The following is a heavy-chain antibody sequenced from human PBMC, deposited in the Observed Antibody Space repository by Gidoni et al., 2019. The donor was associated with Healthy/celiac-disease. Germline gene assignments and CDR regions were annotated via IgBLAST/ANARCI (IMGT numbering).Heavy chain of an antibody. V-gene: IGHV4-4*02. CDR1: GGSISSSNW. D-gene: IGHD3-3*01. Sequence: QVQLQESGPGLVKPSGTLSLTCAVSGGSISSSNWWSWVRQPPGKGLEWIGEIYHSGSTNYNPSLKSRVTISVDKSKNQFSLKLSSVTAADTAVYYCARDTFWSGYYTYYYYYGMDVWGQGTTVTVSS. CDR2: IYHSGST. J-gene: IGHJ6*02. CDR3: ARDTFWSGYYTYYYYYGMDV.